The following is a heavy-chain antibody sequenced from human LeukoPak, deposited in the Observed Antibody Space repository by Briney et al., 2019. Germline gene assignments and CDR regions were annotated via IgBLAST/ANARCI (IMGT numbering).Heavy chain of an antibody. V-gene: IGHV1-18*01. CDR3: ARGTIFGVVTPRYFDL. Sequence: GASVKVSCKASGYTFTSYGISWVRQAPGQGLEWMGWISAYNGNTNYAQKLQGRVTMTTDTSTSTAYMELSSPRSEDTAVYYCARGTIFGVVTPRYFDLWGRGTLVTVSS. D-gene: IGHD3-3*01. CDR1: GYTFTSYG. CDR2: ISAYNGNT. J-gene: IGHJ2*01.